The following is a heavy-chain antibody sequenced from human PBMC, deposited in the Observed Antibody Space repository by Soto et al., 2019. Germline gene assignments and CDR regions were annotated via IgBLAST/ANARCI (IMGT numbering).Heavy chain of an antibody. CDR1: GGSISSSSYY. CDR2: IYYSGST. CDR3: ARRATMVRGVIILSEIDY. Sequence: SETLSLTCTVSGGSISSSSYYWGWIRQPPGKGLEWIGSIYYSGSTYYNPSLKGRVTISVDTSKNQFSLKLSSVTAADTAVYYCARRATMVRGVIILSEIDYWGQGTLVTVSS. D-gene: IGHD3-10*01. J-gene: IGHJ4*02. V-gene: IGHV4-39*01.